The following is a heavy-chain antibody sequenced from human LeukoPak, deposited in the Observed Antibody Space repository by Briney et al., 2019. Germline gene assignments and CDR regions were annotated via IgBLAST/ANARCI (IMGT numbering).Heavy chain of an antibody. CDR3: ARHIDNGWYAF. CDR1: GGSISSYY. D-gene: IGHD6-19*01. CDR2: ISYSGST. V-gene: IGHV4-59*08. Sequence: PSETLSLTCTVSGGSISSYYWSWIRQPPGRGLEWIGYISYSGSTNCNPSLKSRVTMSVDRSRNQFSLKLNSVTAADTAVYYCARHIDNGWYAFWGQGTLVAVSS. J-gene: IGHJ4*02.